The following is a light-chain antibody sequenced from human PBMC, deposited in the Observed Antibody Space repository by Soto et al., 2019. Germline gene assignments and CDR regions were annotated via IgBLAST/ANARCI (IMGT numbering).Light chain of an antibody. CDR3: QQYDNSPRT. Sequence: EIVWTQAPGTLSLSPGERATLSCRASLSGTRTFLAWYQQKPGQAPGLLIYGASSRATGIPDRFSGSGYGRDFALTISRLEPEDFVVYYCQQYDNSPRTFGQGTKVEIK. CDR1: LSGTRTF. CDR2: GAS. V-gene: IGKV3-20*01. J-gene: IGKJ1*01.